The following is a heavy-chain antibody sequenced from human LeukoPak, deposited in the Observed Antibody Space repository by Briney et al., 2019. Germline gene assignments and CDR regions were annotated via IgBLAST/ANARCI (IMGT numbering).Heavy chain of an antibody. D-gene: IGHD3-10*01. J-gene: IGHJ4*02. CDR3: ARVTMVRGVIITYYFDY. Sequence: SETLSLTCTVSGGSISSYYWSWIRQPPGKGLEWIGYIYYSGSTNYNPSLKSRVTISVDTSKNQFSLKLSSVTAADTAVYYCARVTMVRGVIITYYFDYWGQGTPVTVSS. CDR1: GGSISSYY. CDR2: IYYSGST. V-gene: IGHV4-59*01.